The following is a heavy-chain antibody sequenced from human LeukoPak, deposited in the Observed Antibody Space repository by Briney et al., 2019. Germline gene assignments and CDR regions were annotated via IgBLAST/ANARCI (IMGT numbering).Heavy chain of an antibody. CDR1: GYTFTSYD. D-gene: IGHD3-3*02. V-gene: IGHV1-18*01. J-gene: IGHJ4*02. CDR2: ISAYNGNT. CDR3: ARFTPRISREKFDY. Sequence: SVKVSCKASGYTFTSYDINWVRQATGQGLEWMGWISAYNGNTYYAQKFQGRLTMTADTSTSTAYMEVRSLRSDDTAVYYCARFTPRISREKFDYWGQGTLVTVSS.